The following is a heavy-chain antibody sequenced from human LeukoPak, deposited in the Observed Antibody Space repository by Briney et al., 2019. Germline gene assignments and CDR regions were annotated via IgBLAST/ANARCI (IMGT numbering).Heavy chain of an antibody. Sequence: SETLSLTCTVSGDSVRTSNYSWSWIRQPPGKGLEWIGYIYHSGSTYYNPSLKSRVTISVDRSKNQFSLKLSSVTAADTAVYYCARDISSSWYNWFGPWGQGTLVTVSS. CDR3: ARDISSSWYNWFGP. CDR1: GDSVRTSNYS. J-gene: IGHJ5*02. V-gene: IGHV4-30-2*01. D-gene: IGHD6-13*01. CDR2: IYHSGST.